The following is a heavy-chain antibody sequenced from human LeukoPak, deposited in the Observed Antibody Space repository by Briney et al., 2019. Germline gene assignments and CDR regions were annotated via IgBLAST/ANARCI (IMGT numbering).Heavy chain of an antibody. V-gene: IGHV4-59*01. J-gene: IGHJ5*02. CDR1: GGSISSYY. D-gene: IGHD3-10*02. Sequence: SETLSLTCTVSGGSISSYYWSWIRQPPGKGLEWIGYIYYSGSTNYNPSLKSRVTISVDTSKNQFSLKLSSVTAADTAVYYCARDVHWFDPWGQGTLVTVSS. CDR3: ARDVHWFDP. CDR2: IYYSGST.